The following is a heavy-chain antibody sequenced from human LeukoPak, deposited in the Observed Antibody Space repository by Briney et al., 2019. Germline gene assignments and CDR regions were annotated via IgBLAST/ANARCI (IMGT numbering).Heavy chain of an antibody. CDR1: GLAFSSYA. D-gene: IGHD4-17*01. CDR3: ARETVTTSL. J-gene: IGHJ4*02. Sequence: GGSLRLSCAASGLAFSSYAMHWVRQAPGKGLEWVSVIYSGGSTYYADSVKGRFTISRDNSKNTLYLQMNSLRAEDTAVYYCARETVTTSLWGQGTLVTVSS. V-gene: IGHV3-53*01. CDR2: IYSGGST.